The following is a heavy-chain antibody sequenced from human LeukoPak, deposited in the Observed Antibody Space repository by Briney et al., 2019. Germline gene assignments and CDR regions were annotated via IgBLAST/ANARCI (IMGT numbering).Heavy chain of an antibody. J-gene: IGHJ3*02. V-gene: IGHV4-34*01. CDR1: GGSFRGYY. CDR2: IHYTGAT. Sequence: PAETLSLTCAVYGGSFRGYYWSWIRQPPGKGLEWIGEIHYTGATNYKPSLKSRVTISGDPSKNQVSLRVSSVTAADTAVYYCARHWGSRGAFDIWGQGTMVTVSS. D-gene: IGHD7-27*01. CDR3: ARHWGSRGAFDI.